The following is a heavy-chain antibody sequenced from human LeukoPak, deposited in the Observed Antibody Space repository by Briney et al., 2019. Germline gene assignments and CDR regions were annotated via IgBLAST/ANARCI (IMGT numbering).Heavy chain of an antibody. Sequence: SETLSLTCTVSGVSISSYYWSWIRQPPGKGLEWIGYIYYSGSTNYNPSLKSRVTISVDTSKNQFSLKLSSVTAADTAVYYCARGEMIFDYWGQGTLVTVSS. CDR3: ARGEMIFDY. V-gene: IGHV4-59*01. CDR2: IYYSGST. J-gene: IGHJ4*02. CDR1: GVSISSYY. D-gene: IGHD5-24*01.